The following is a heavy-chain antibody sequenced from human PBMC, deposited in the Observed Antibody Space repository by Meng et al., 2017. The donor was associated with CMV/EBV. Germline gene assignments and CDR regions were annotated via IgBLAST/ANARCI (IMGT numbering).Heavy chain of an antibody. Sequence: GGSLRLSCAASGFTFSSYSMNWVRQAPGKGLEWVSSISSSSSYIYYADSVKGRFTISRDNAKNSLYLQMNSLRAEDTAVYYCVGGIVVVPAAIHYPYDGMDVWGQGTMVTVSS. CDR3: VGGIVVVPAAIHYPYDGMDV. CDR2: ISSSSSYI. D-gene: IGHD2-2*01. CDR1: GFTFSSYS. J-gene: IGHJ6*02. V-gene: IGHV3-21*01.